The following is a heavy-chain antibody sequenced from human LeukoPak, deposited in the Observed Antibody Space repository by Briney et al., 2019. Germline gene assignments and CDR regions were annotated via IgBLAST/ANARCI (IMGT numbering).Heavy chain of an antibody. D-gene: IGHD3-9*01. CDR3: ARDGYDIFWFDP. CDR1: GYSFTNYD. J-gene: IGHJ5*02. Sequence: ASVKVSCKASGYSFTNYDINWVRQATGQGLEWMGWMNPNSGITAYAQKFQGRVTITRNTAISTAYMELSSLRSEDTAVYYCARDGYDIFWFDPWGQGTLVTVSS. V-gene: IGHV1-8*03. CDR2: MNPNSGIT.